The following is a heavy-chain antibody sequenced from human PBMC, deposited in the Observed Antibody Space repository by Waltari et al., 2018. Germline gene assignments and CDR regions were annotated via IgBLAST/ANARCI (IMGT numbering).Heavy chain of an antibody. V-gene: IGHV5-51*01. CDR1: GYSFKSYW. J-gene: IGHJ4*02. Sequence: EVQLVQSGAEVKKPGESLQISCKGSGYSFKSYWIGWVRQMPGKGLEWMAIIYPGDSDSRYSPPFQGQVTISVDKSINTAYLQWNNLKTSDSAIYYCARLEVMATGKYYFDYWGQGTLVTVSS. CDR2: IYPGDSDS. D-gene: IGHD2-21*01. CDR3: ARLEVMATGKYYFDY.